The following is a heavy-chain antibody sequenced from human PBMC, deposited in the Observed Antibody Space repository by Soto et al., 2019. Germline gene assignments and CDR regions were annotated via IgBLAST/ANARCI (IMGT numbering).Heavy chain of an antibody. Sequence: QLQLQESGSGLVKPSQTLSLTCAVSGGSISSGGYSCNWIRQPPGKGLEWIGYIYHSGSTYYNPSLRSRVTISVDRSKNRFSLKLSSVTAADTAVYYCARGVTTVTTFDYWGQGTLVTVSS. CDR3: ARGVTTVTTFDY. CDR1: GGSISSGGYS. V-gene: IGHV4-30-2*01. J-gene: IGHJ4*02. D-gene: IGHD4-17*01. CDR2: IYHSGST.